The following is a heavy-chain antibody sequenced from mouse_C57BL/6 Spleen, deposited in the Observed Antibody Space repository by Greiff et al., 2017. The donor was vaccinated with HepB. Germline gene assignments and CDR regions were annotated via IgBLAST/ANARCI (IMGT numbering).Heavy chain of an antibody. D-gene: IGHD3-2*02. CDR1: GYAFSSSW. Sequence: QVQLQQSGPELVKPGASVKISCKASGYAFSSSWMNWVKQRPGKGLEWIGRIYPGDGDTNYNGKFKGKATLTADKSSSTAYMQLSSLTSEDSAVYFCARVTAQATSLAYWGQGTLVTVSA. CDR2: IYPGDGDT. V-gene: IGHV1-82*01. J-gene: IGHJ3*01. CDR3: ARVTAQATSLAY.